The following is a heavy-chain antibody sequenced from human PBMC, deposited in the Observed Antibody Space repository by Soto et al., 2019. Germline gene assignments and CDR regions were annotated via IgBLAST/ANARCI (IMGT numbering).Heavy chain of an antibody. CDR1: GFTFSTYW. J-gene: IGHJ5*02. CDR3: VRVGSGSHSWRDP. V-gene: IGHV3-74*01. Sequence: EVQLEESGGDLAQPGGSLRLSCAASGFTFSTYWMHWVRQAPGKGLVWVSRINTDGGTTTYAESVKGRFTISRDNARNTLYLQMNSLRPEDTALYYCVRVGSGSHSWRDPWGQGTLVTVSS. CDR2: INTDGGTT. D-gene: IGHD1-26*01.